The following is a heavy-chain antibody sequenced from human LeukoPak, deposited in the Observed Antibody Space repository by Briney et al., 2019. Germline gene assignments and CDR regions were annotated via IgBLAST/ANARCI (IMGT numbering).Heavy chain of an antibody. J-gene: IGHJ4*02. Sequence: GASVKVSCKASGNTFTDYYLHWVRQAPGQGLEWMAWINPTSGGTAYAQKFQGRVSVTRDTSINTGYMELSSLTSDDTAVYYCAGESGSTYDYWGQGTLVTVSS. CDR3: AGESGSTYDY. D-gene: IGHD6-13*01. V-gene: IGHV1-2*02. CDR1: GNTFTDYY. CDR2: INPTSGGT.